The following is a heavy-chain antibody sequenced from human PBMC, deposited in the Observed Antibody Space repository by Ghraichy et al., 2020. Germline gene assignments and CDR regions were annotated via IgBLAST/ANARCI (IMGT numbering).Heavy chain of an antibody. V-gene: IGHV3-74*01. CDR2: INYDGSST. D-gene: IGHD3-22*01. Sequence: GGSLRLSCAASGFTIRNSWMHWVRQTPGKGLVWVSRINYDGSSTTYADSVKGRFTISRDNAKNTLSLQMNSLRAEDTAMYHCAKGGYYTHNAMDVWAQGTTVTVSS. CDR1: GFTIRNSW. J-gene: IGHJ6*02. CDR3: AKGGYYTHNAMDV.